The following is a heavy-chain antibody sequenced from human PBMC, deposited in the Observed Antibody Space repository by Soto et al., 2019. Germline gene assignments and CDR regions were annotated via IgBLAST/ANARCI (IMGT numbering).Heavy chain of an antibody. Sequence: EVQLLESGGGLVQPGGSLRLSCAASGFTFSSNAMTWVRQAPVKGLEWVSTITGSGDDAWYADSVRGRFTISRDNSKNTLYLQMNSLRAEASAVYYCARDGAAVPALWYYYLDVWGRGTTVTVSS. CDR2: ITGSGDDA. V-gene: IGHV3-23*01. CDR1: GFTFSSNA. J-gene: IGHJ6*03. D-gene: IGHD6-25*01. CDR3: ARDGAAVPALWYYYLDV.